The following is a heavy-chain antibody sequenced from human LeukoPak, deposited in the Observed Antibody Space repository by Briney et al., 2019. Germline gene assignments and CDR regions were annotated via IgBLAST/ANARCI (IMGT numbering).Heavy chain of an antibody. CDR3: ARKSAYYYDSSGSDAFGI. V-gene: IGHV1-2*02. CDR2: INPNSGGT. CDR1: GYTFTGYY. J-gene: IGHJ3*02. Sequence: ASVKVSCKASGYTFTGYYMHWVRQAPGQGLEWMGWINPNSGGTNYAQKFQGRVTMTRDTSISTAYMELSRLRSDDTAVYYCARKSAYYYDSSGSDAFGIWGQGTMVTVSS. D-gene: IGHD3-22*01.